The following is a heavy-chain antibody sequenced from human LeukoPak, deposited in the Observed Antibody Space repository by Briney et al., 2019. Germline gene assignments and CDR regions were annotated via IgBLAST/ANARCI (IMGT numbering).Heavy chain of an antibody. V-gene: IGHV4-59*01. CDR2: ISYSGST. D-gene: IGHD3-10*01. CDR3: ARDHGGYFDY. J-gene: IGHJ4*02. CDR1: SGSISSYF. Sequence: SETLSLTCTVSSGSISSYFWRWIRQPPGKGLEWIGYISYSGSTNYNPSLKSRVTISVDTSKNQFSLKLSSVTAADTAVYYCARDHGGYFDYWGQGTLVTVSS.